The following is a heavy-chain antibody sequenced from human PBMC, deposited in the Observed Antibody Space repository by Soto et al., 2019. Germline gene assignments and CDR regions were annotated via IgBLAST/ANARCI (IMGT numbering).Heavy chain of an antibody. J-gene: IGHJ5*02. CDR2: INAGNGNT. Sequence: QVQLVQSGAEEKKPGALVKVSCKASGYTFTSYAMHWVRQAPGQRLEWMGWINAGNGNTKYSQKFQGRVTITRDTSASTAYMELSSLRSEDTAVYYCARGTGYSSSWYRGWFDPWGQGTLVTVSS. CDR1: GYTFTSYA. V-gene: IGHV1-3*05. D-gene: IGHD6-13*01. CDR3: ARGTGYSSSWYRGWFDP.